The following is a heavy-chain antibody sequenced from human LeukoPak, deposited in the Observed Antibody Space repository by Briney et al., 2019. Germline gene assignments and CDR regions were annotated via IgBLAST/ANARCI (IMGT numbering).Heavy chain of an antibody. Sequence: SGGSLRLSCAASGFTFSSYTMNWVRQAPGKGLEWVSSISSSSSYMYYADSLKGRFTFSRDNAKNSLYLQMNSLRVEDTAVYFCAREGLAAAGLDYWGQGTLVTVSS. CDR1: GFTFSSYT. CDR3: AREGLAAAGLDY. D-gene: IGHD6-13*01. J-gene: IGHJ4*02. CDR2: ISSSSSYM. V-gene: IGHV3-21*01.